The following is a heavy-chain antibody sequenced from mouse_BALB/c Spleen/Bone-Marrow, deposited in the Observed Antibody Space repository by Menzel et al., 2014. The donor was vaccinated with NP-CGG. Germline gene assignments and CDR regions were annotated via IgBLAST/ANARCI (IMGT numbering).Heavy chain of an antibody. J-gene: IGHJ4*01. Sequence: QVQLQQSGTGLVAPSQSLSITCTVSGFSLXNYGVSWVRQPPGKGLEWLGVIWGDGSTNYHSALTSRLSVSKDNSKSQVFLKLNSLQTDDTATYYCAKQDYYRYDYAMDYWGQGTSVTVSS. CDR3: AKQDYYRYDYAMDY. V-gene: IGHV2-3*01. CDR2: IWGDGST. CDR1: GFSLXNYG. D-gene: IGHD2-14*01.